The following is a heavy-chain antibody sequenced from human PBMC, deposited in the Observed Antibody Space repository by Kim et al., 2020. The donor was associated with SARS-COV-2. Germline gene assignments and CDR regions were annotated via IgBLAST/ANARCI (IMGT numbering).Heavy chain of an antibody. CDR3: ARGGGWAGFDP. J-gene: IGHJ5*02. CDR2: FYYSGST. D-gene: IGHD3-16*01. V-gene: IGHV4-31*03. Sequence: SETLSLTCTVSGGSISSGGYYWSWIRQHPGKGLEWIGYFYYSGSTYYNPSLKSRVTISVDTSKNQFSLKLSSVTAADTAVYYCARGGGWAGFDPWGQGTLVTVSS. CDR1: GGSISSGGYY.